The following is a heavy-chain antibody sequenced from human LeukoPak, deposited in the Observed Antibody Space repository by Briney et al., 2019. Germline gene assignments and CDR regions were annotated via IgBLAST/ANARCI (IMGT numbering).Heavy chain of an antibody. D-gene: IGHD1-26*01. Sequence: GGSLRLSCAASGFTLSNFAMHWVRPATGKGLEWVSAIGTAGDTFYPGSVKGRFTISRENAKNSLYLQMNNLRAEDTAVYYCARQMTPHGNFDYWGQGTLVTVSS. CDR2: IGTAGDT. V-gene: IGHV3-13*01. CDR1: GFTLSNFA. CDR3: ARQMTPHGNFDY. J-gene: IGHJ4*02.